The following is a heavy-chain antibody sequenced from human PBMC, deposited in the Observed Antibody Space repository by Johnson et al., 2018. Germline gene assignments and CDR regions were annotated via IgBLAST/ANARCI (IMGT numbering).Heavy chain of an antibody. CDR2: ISYDGSNK. D-gene: IGHD3-10*01. CDR3: ARGRSSVRGVIYYYYMDV. Sequence: QVQLVQSGGGVVQPGRSLRLSCAASGFTFSSYAMHWVRQAPGKGLEWVAVISYDGSNKYYADSVKGRFTISRDNSKNTLYLQMHSLRAEDTAGYYCARGRSSVRGVIYYYYMDVWGKGTTVTVSS. J-gene: IGHJ6*03. V-gene: IGHV3-30-3*01. CDR1: GFTFSSYA.